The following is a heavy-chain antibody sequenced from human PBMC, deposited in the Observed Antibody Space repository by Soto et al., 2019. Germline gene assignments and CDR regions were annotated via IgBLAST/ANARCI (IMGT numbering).Heavy chain of an antibody. CDR3: ARGGDDCSTTSCYVVEY. Sequence: QVQFVQSGAEVKKPGASVMVSCKASGYTFSSYAMHWVRQAPGQRLEWMGWINADNGYTKYSQKFQGRVTITRDTSASTVYMQLSSLTSEDTAVYYCARGGDDCSTTSCYVVEYWGQGTLVTVSS. J-gene: IGHJ4*02. D-gene: IGHD2-2*01. CDR1: GYTFSSYA. V-gene: IGHV1-3*01. CDR2: INADNGYT.